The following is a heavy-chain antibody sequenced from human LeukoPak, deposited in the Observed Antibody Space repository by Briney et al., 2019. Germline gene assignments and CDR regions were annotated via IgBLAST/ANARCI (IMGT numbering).Heavy chain of an antibody. J-gene: IGHJ4*02. V-gene: IGHV1-69*13. CDR3: ARDLRPDYYGSGSLDY. Sequence: SVKVSCKASGGTFSSYAINWVRQAPGQGLEWMGGIIPIFGTANYAQKFQGRVTITADESTSTAYMELSSLRSEDTAVYYCARDLRPDYYGSGSLDYWGQGTLVTVSS. CDR1: GGTFSSYA. CDR2: IIPIFGTA. D-gene: IGHD3-10*01.